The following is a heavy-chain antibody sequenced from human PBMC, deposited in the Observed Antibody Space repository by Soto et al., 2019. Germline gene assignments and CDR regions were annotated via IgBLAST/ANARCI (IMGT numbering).Heavy chain of an antibody. V-gene: IGHV3-30*03. CDR1: GFGFSHYG. CDR2: ISYDGSHK. Sequence: QVQVVESGGSVVQPGRSLRLSCVASGFGFSHYGMQWVRQAPGKGLEWVAVISYDGSHKYYGESVTGRFTISRDNSKNTLHLQMNSLRPDDTALYFCARDREREQLGYYGVDVWGQGTTVAVSS. CDR3: ARDREREQLGYYGVDV. D-gene: IGHD6-13*01. J-gene: IGHJ6*02.